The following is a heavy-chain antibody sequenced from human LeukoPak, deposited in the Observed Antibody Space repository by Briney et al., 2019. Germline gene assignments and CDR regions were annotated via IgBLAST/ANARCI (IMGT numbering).Heavy chain of an antibody. CDR2: IYYGGSI. V-gene: IGHV4-39*07. CDR1: GGSISRSSYY. J-gene: IGHJ4*02. CDR3: ARGMDGRGELQTHPLDY. D-gene: IGHD1-26*01. Sequence: SETLSLTCAVSGGSISRSSYYWAWIRQPPGKGLEWVGTIYYGGSIYGDPSLKGRITISLDTSKNQFSLKLSSVTAADTAVYYCARGMDGRGELQTHPLDYWGQGTLVTVSS.